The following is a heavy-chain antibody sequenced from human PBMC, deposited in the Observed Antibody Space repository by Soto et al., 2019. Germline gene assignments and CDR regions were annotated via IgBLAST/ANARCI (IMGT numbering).Heavy chain of an antibody. D-gene: IGHD4-17*01. CDR3: ARDWYSYGGPTYYFGL. CDR1: GFTFTDYA. Sequence: EVLLVESGGGLVQHGMSLRLSCTASGFTFTDYAMHWVRQTPGKGLEWVSTTTWNSDTIVYADSVKGRFTISRDNAKKSLYLQMNSLRPEDTALYYCARDWYSYGGPTYYFGLWGQGTPVIVSS. V-gene: IGHV3-9*01. J-gene: IGHJ2*01. CDR2: TTWNSDTI.